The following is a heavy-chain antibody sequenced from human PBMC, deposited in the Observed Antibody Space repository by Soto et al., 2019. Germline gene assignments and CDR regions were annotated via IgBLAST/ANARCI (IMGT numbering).Heavy chain of an antibody. J-gene: IGHJ3*02. CDR3: NYDSRLRKVVVLTPGGAFDI. Sequence: PGGSLRLSCAASGFTFSSYAMHWVRQAPGKGLEWVAVISYDGSNKYYADSVKGRFTISRDNSKNTLYLQMNSLRAEDTAVYYCNYDSRLRKVVVLTPGGAFDIWGQGTMVTVSS. CDR1: GFTFSSYA. V-gene: IGHV3-30*04. D-gene: IGHD3-22*01. CDR2: ISYDGSNK.